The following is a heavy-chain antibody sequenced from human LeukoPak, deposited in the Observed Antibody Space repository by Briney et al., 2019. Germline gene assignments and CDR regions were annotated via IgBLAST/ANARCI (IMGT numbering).Heavy chain of an antibody. V-gene: IGHV3-21*01. CDR1: GFTFSRNW. CDR2: ISGGSNYI. Sequence: GGSLRLSCAASGFTFSRNWMNWVRQAPGKGLEWVSSISGGSNYIYYADSVKGRLTISRDNAKNSLYLQMNSLRAEDTAVYYCAASYSSLSPNDYWGQGTLVIVSS. D-gene: IGHD6-6*01. CDR3: AASYSSLSPNDY. J-gene: IGHJ4*02.